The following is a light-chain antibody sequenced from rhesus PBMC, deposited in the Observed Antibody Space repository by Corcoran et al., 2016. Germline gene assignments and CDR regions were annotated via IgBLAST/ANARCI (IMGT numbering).Light chain of an antibody. Sequence: DIQMTQSPSSLSASVGDRVTITCRASQGISDYLSWYQQKPGKTPKRLIYGASRLESGVPSRFSGRGSGTDFTLTISSLQPEDFAAYYCLQGYSTPYSFGRGTKVEIK. CDR1: QGISDY. CDR3: LQGYSTPYS. CDR2: GAS. J-gene: IGKJ2*01. V-gene: IGKV1-36*02.